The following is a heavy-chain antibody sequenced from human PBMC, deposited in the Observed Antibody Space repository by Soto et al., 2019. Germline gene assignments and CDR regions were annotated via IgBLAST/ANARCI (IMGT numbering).Heavy chain of an antibody. V-gene: IGHV3-33*01. J-gene: IGHJ6*02. D-gene: IGHD4-17*01. CDR3: ARTTDVDYGDFPYYYYYGMDV. CDR1: GFTFSSYG. CDR2: IWYDGSNK. Sequence: GGSLRLSCAASGFTFSSYGMHWVRQAPGKGLEWVAVIWYDGSNKYYADSVKGRFTISRDNSKNTLYLQMNSLRAEDTAVYYCARTTDVDYGDFPYYYYYGMDVWGQGTTVTVSS.